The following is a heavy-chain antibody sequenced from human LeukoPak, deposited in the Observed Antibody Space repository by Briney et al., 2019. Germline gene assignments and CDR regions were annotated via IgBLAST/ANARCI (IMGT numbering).Heavy chain of an antibody. D-gene: IGHD3-22*01. V-gene: IGHV1-2*02. CDR3: ARSPLDYHSSSGPIPQ. J-gene: IGHJ4*02. Sequence: ASVTVSCKASGYTFTGYYMHWVRQAPGQGVEGMGWINPNCGGTHYPQTFQGRATLNRDTPISTAYMEPSRLSDGGTAGYLLARSPLDYHSSSGPIPQWGQGALVTVSS. CDR1: GYTFTGYY. CDR2: INPNCGGT.